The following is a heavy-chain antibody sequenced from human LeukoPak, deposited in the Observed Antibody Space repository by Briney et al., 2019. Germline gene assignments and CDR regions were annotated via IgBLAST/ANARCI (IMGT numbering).Heavy chain of an antibody. V-gene: IGHV1-18*01. CDR1: GYTFTSYG. CDR3: ARETVDGEGATFGYYYYYMDV. D-gene: IGHD1-26*01. Sequence: GAAVKVSCKASGYTFTSYGISWVRQAPGQGLEWMGWISAYNGNTNYAQKLQGRVTMTTDTSTSTAYMELRSLRSDDTAVYYCARETVDGEGATFGYYYYYMDVWGKGTTVTVSS. CDR2: ISAYNGNT. J-gene: IGHJ6*03.